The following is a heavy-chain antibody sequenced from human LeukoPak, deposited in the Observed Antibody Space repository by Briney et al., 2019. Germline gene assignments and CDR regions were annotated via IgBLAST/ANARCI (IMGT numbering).Heavy chain of an antibody. J-gene: IGHJ5*02. CDR1: GGTFSSYA. D-gene: IGHD2-15*01. V-gene: IGHV1-69*05. CDR3: ARLAGGPYCSGGSCYPWFDP. Sequence: SVKVSCKASGGTFSSYAISWVRQAPGQGLEWMGRIIPIFGTANYAQKFQGRVTITTDESTSTAYMELSSLRSEDTAVCYCARLAGGPYCSGGSCYPWFDPWGQGTLVTVSS. CDR2: IIPIFGTA.